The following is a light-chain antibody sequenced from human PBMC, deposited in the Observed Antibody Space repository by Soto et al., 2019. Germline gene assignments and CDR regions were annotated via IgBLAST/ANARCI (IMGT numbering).Light chain of an antibody. V-gene: IGKV3D-15*01. CDR1: QSVSSN. Sequence: EIVMTQSPATLSVSPGERATLSCRASQSVSSNLAWYQQKPGQAPRLLMYGATTGATGIPDRFSGSGSGTDFTLTISRPEPEDFAVYYCQQRSNWPLTFGGGTKVDIK. CDR3: QQRSNWPLT. CDR2: GAT. J-gene: IGKJ4*01.